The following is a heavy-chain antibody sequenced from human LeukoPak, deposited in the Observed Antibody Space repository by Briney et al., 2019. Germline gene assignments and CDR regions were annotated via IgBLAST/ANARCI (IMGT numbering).Heavy chain of an antibody. J-gene: IGHJ6*03. Sequence: KVSCKASGGTFSSYAISWVRQAPGQGLEWMGGIIPIFGTANYAQKFQGRVTITGEESTSTAYMEVSRLRSEDTAVYYCARGLEGSVEYYMDVWGKGTTVTVSS. D-gene: IGHD2-15*01. CDR1: GGTFSSYA. CDR3: ARGLEGSVEYYMDV. CDR2: IIPIFGTA. V-gene: IGHV1-69*01.